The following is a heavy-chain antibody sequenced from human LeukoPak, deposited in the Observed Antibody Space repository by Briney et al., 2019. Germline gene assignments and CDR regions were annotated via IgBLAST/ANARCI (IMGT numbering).Heavy chain of an antibody. CDR2: ISGSGGST. CDR1: GFTFSSYA. V-gene: IGHV3-23*01. Sequence: GGSLRLSCAASGFTFSSYAMSWVRQAPGKGLEWVSAISGSGGSTYYADSVKGRFTISRDNSKNTLYLQMNSLRAEDTAVYYCAKGGLLWFGNYYYMDVWGKGTTVTVSS. J-gene: IGHJ6*03. D-gene: IGHD3-10*01. CDR3: AKGGLLWFGNYYYMDV.